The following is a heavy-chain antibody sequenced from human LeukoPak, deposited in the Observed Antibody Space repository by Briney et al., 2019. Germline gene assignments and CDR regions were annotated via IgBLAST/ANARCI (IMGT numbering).Heavy chain of an antibody. CDR1: GGSISSSSYY. CDR2: IYYSGST. D-gene: IGHD5-12*01. J-gene: IGHJ4*02. CDR3: ASRLRFISYYFDY. V-gene: IGHV4-39*07. Sequence: SETLSLTCTVSGGSISSSSYYWGWIRQPPGKGLEWIGSIYYSGSTYYNPSLKSRVTISVDTSKNQFSLKLSSVTAADTAVYYRASRLRFISYYFDYWGQGTLVTVSS.